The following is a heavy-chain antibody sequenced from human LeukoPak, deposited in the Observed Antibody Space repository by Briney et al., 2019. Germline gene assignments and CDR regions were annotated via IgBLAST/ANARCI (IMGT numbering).Heavy chain of an antibody. CDR2: ISSSSSSYI. CDR3: AREAGYCSSTSCYSPVPDY. CDR1: GFTFSSYS. J-gene: IGHJ4*02. V-gene: IGHV3-21*01. D-gene: IGHD2-2*01. Sequence: GGSLRLSCAASGFTFSSYSMNWVRQAPGKGLEWVSSISSSSSSYIYYADSVKGRFTISRDNAKNSLYLQMNSLRAEDTAVYYCAREAGYCSSTSCYSPVPDYWGQGTLVTVSS.